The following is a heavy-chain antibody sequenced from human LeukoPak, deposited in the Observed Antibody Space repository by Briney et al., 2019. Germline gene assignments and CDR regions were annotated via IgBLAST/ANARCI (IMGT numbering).Heavy chain of an antibody. CDR3: ARGRDGYKGGFDY. CDR1: GFTFSGYE. CDR2: INTRGTTM. Sequence: GGSLRLSCAASGFTFSGYEMNWVRQAPGKGREWVSYINTRGTTMYYADSVKGRFTISRDNAKDSLYLQMNSLRAEDTAIYYRARGRDGYKGGFDYWGQATLVTVSS. V-gene: IGHV3-48*03. J-gene: IGHJ4*02. D-gene: IGHD5-24*01.